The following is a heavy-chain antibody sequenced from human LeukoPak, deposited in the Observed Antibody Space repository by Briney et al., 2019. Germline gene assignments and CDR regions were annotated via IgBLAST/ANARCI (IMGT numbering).Heavy chain of an antibody. CDR1: GGTFSSYA. J-gene: IGHJ6*02. Sequence: GASVKVSCKASGGTFSSYAISWVRQAPGQGLEWMGGIIPIFGTANYAQKFQGRVTITADESTSTAYMELRSLSPDDTAVYYCGRGPKAGGPHHDMDVWGRGTTVTVSS. V-gene: IGHV1-69*13. CDR3: GRGPKAGGPHHDMDV. D-gene: IGHD2-15*01. CDR2: IIPIFGTA.